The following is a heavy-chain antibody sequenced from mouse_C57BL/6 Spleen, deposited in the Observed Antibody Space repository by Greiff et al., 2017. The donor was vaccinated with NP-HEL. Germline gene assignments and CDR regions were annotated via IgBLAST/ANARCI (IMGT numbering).Heavy chain of an antibody. J-gene: IGHJ1*03. V-gene: IGHV5-9-1*02. CDR2: FSSGGDYT. D-gene: IGHD1-1*01. CDR1: GFTFSSYA. CDR3: TRDIPSYGGSWYFDV. Sequence: EVKLVESGEGLVKPGGSLKLSCAASGFTFSSYAMSWVRQTPEKRLEWVAYFSSGGDYTYYADTVKGRFTIPRDNARNTLYLQLSSLKSEDTAMYYCTRDIPSYGGSWYFDVWGTGTTVTVSS.